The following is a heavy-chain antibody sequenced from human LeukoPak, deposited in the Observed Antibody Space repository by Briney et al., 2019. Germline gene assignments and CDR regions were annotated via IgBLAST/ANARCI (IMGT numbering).Heavy chain of an antibody. CDR3: ATSFSQITSSAYYYMDV. CDR2: ITPNNGGT. CDR1: VYTFTVYY. Sequence: ASVTVSCTASVYTFTVYYVHWVRKAPGQGLEWMGWITPNNGGTNYAQRLQGRVTMTWDTSITTAYMELSGLTSDDTAVYFCATSFSQITSSAYYYMDVWGTGTSVTVSS. J-gene: IGHJ6*03. V-gene: IGHV1-2*02. D-gene: IGHD1-14*01.